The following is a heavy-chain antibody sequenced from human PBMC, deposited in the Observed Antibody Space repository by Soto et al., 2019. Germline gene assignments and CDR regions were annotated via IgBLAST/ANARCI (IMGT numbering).Heavy chain of an antibody. CDR1: GGTFSSYA. CDR2: IIPIFGTA. CDR3: ARDPIVVVVAATEAAGGMDV. D-gene: IGHD2-15*01. V-gene: IGHV1-69*13. J-gene: IGHJ6*02. Sequence: SVKVSCKASGGTFSSYAISWVRQAPGQGLEWMGGIIPIFGTANYAQKFQGRVTITADESTSTAYMELSSLRSEDTAVYYCARDPIVVVVAATEAAGGMDVWGQGSTVTGSS.